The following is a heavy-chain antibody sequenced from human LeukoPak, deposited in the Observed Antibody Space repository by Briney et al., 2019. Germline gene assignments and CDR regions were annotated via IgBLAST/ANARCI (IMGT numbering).Heavy chain of an antibody. D-gene: IGHD3-10*01. CDR1: GFTFGDYA. CDR2: IRSKAYGGTT. J-gene: IGHJ4*02. Sequence: GGSLRLSCRASGFTFGDYAMSWVRQAPGKGLEWVGFIRSKAYGGTTEYVASVKGRFTISRDDSKSIAYLQMNSLKTEDTAVYYCTRDRVLWSSDYWGQGTLVTVSS. CDR3: TRDRVLWSSDY. V-gene: IGHV3-49*04.